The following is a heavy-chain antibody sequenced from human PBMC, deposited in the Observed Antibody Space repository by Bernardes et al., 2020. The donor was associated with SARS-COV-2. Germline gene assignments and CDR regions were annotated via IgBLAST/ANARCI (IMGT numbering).Heavy chain of an antibody. CDR1: GYTFRSYA. D-gene: IGHD2-15*01. V-gene: IGHV1-18*04. J-gene: IGHJ4*02. CDR3: ARDRDYCSSSNCYGGDY. Sequence: ASVKVSCKASGYTFRSYAISWVRQAPGQGLEWMGWISAYNGNPNYAQKLQGRVSMTTDTSTSTAYMELRSLRSDDTAVYYCARDRDYCSSSNCYGGDYWCQGTLVTVSP. CDR2: ISAYNGNP.